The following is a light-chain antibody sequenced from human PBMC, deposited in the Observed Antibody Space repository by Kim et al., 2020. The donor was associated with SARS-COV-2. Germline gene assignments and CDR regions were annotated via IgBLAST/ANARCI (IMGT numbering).Light chain of an antibody. J-gene: IGLJ3*02. CDR2: SND. V-gene: IGLV1-44*01. CDR3: VAWDDSLSGSV. CDR1: SSNIGSNV. Sequence: QSVLTQPPSASGTPGQRVTISCSGSSSNIGSNVVNWYQQLPGTAPKLLIYSNDYRPSGVPDRFSGSKSGTSASLAISGLQSEDEADYYCVAWDDSLSGSVFGGGTQLTVL.